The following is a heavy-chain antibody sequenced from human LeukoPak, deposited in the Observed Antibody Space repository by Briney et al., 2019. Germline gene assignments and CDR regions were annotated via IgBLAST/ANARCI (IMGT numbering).Heavy chain of an antibody. CDR1: GGSFSGYY. J-gene: IGHJ6*03. Sequence: SETLSLTFAVYGGSFSGYYWSWIRQPPGKGLEWIGEINHSGSTNYNPSLKSRVTISVDTSKNQFSLKLSSVTAADTAVYFCARDIGRRSGWPNYFYYYYMDVWGKGTTVTISS. D-gene: IGHD6-19*01. V-gene: IGHV4-34*01. CDR3: ARDIGRRSGWPNYFYYYYMDV. CDR2: INHSGST.